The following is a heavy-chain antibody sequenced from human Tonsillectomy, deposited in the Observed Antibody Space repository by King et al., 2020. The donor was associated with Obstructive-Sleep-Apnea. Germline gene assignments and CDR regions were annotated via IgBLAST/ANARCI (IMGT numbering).Heavy chain of an antibody. CDR1: GFTFSDYY. Sequence: HVQLVESGGGLVKPGGSLRLSCAASGFTFSDYYMTWVRQAPGKGLEGVSYISSGSSYTNYADSVKGRFTISRDNAKNSLYLQMNSLRAEDTAVYYCAREQVAVNLIDYGMDVWGQGTTVTVSS. CDR3: AREQVAVNLIDYGMDV. J-gene: IGHJ6*02. CDR2: ISSGSSYT. D-gene: IGHD2-15*01. V-gene: IGHV3-11*06.